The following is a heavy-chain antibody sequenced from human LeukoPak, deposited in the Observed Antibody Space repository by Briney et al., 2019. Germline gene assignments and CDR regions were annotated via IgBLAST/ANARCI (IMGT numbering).Heavy chain of an antibody. Sequence: PGGSLRLSCAASGFTFSSYNVNWVRQAPGKGLEWVSFISSSSSYIYYADSVKGRFTISRDNAKNSLYLQMNSLRAEDTAVYYCARDWGSGSYYPTNFDYWGQGTLVTVSS. CDR1: GFTFSSYN. CDR3: ARDWGSGSYYPTNFDY. V-gene: IGHV3-21*01. CDR2: ISSSSSYI. D-gene: IGHD3-10*01. J-gene: IGHJ4*02.